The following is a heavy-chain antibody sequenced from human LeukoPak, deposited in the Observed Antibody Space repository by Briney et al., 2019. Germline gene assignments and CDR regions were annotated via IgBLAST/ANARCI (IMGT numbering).Heavy chain of an antibody. CDR1: GFTFSNYG. D-gene: IGHD5-18*01. Sequence: GGSLRLSCAASGFTFSNYGMNWVRQAPGKGLEWVSGITGSADITYYADSVKGRFTISRDNSKNTLYLQINSLRAEDTAVYYCAKVSGYSYGPHDAFDIWGQGTMVTVSS. CDR3: AKVSGYSYGPHDAFDI. CDR2: ITGSADIT. J-gene: IGHJ3*02. V-gene: IGHV3-23*01.